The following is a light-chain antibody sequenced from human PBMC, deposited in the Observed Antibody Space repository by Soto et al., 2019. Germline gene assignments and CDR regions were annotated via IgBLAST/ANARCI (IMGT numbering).Light chain of an antibody. CDR2: ANN. V-gene: IGLV1-44*01. CDR3: EAWDDSLNGRL. J-gene: IGLJ2*01. CDR1: SSSIGSNA. Sequence: QSVLTQPPSASGTPGQTVTISCSGSSSSIGSNAVNWYQHLPGTAPKLLIYANNQRPSGVPDRFSGSKSGTSASLAISGLRSEDEADYYCEAWDDSLNGRLFGGGTKVTV.